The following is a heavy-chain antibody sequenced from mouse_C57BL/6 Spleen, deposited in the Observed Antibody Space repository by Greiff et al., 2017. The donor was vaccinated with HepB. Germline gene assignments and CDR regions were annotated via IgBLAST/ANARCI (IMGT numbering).Heavy chain of an antibody. CDR1: GFTFSSYA. Sequence: EVKLVESGGGLVKPGGSLKLSCAASGFTFSSYAMSWVRQTPEKRLEWVATISDGGSYTYYPDNVKGRFTISRDNAKNNLYLQMSHLKSEDTAMYYCAREKGYYGNYVNYAMDYWGQGTSVTVSS. V-gene: IGHV5-4*01. D-gene: IGHD2-1*01. CDR3: AREKGYYGNYVNYAMDY. CDR2: ISDGGSYT. J-gene: IGHJ4*01.